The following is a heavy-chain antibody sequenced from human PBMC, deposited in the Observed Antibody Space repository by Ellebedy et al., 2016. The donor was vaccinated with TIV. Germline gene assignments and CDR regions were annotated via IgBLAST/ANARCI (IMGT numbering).Heavy chain of an antibody. CDR2: IKQDGSEK. CDR1: GFTFSSYW. CDR3: ARGLRYFDWWMAYYMDV. Sequence: GESLKISXAASGFTFSSYWMSWVRQAPGKGLEWVANIKQDGSEKYYVDSVKGRFTISRDNAKNSLYLQMNSLRAEDTAVYYCARGLRYFDWWMAYYMDVWGKGTTVTVSS. J-gene: IGHJ6*03. D-gene: IGHD3-9*01. V-gene: IGHV3-7*01.